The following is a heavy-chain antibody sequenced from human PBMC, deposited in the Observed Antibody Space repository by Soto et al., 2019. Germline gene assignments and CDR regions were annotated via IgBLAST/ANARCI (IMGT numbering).Heavy chain of an antibody. CDR1: GYTFTSYG. D-gene: IGHD2-2*01. Sequence: GASVKVSCKASGYTFTSYGIIWVRQAPGQGLEWMGWISAYNGNTNYAQKLQGRVTMTTDTSTSTAYMELRSLRSDDTAVYYCARDLIVVVPDAEDGHYYYYYMDVWGKGTTVTVSS. CDR2: ISAYNGNT. J-gene: IGHJ6*03. CDR3: ARDLIVVVPDAEDGHYYYYYMDV. V-gene: IGHV1-18*01.